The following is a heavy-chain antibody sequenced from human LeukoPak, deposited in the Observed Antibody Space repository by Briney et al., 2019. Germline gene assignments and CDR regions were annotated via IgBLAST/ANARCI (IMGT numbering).Heavy chain of an antibody. J-gene: IGHJ4*02. CDR1: GFTFSGSA. D-gene: IGHD3-9*01. CDR2: IRSKANSYAT. V-gene: IGHV3-73*01. Sequence: GGSLRLSCAASGFTFSGSAMHWVRQASGKGLEWVGRIRSKANSYATAYAASVKGRFTISRDDSKNTAYLQMNSLKTEDTAVYYCTTATYYDILTGYYFDYWGQGTLVTVSS. CDR3: TTATYYDILTGYYFDY.